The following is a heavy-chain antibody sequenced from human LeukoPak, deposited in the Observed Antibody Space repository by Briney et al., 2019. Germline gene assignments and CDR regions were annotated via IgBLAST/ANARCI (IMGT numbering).Heavy chain of an antibody. J-gene: IGHJ4*02. CDR1: GGTFSSYA. V-gene: IGHV1-69*13. D-gene: IGHD2-2*01. CDR3: ARDANYCSSTSCYPTIIYY. Sequence: SVKVSCKASGGTFSSYAISWVRQAPGQGLEWMGGIIPIFGTANYAQKFQGRVTITADESTSTAYMELSSLRSEDTAVDYCARDANYCSSTSCYPTIIYYWGQRTLVTVSS. CDR2: IIPIFGTA.